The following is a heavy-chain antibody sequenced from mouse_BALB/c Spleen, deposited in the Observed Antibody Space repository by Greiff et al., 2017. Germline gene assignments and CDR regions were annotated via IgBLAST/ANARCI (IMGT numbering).Heavy chain of an antibody. J-gene: IGHJ4*01. CDR2: IDPENGNT. Sequence: EVQLQQSGAELVRPGALVKLSCKASGFNIKDYYMHWVKQRPEQGLEWIGWIDPENGNTIYDPKFQGKASITADTSSNTAYLQLSSLTSEDTAVYYCARRRYDAMDYWGQGTSVTVSS. CDR1: GFNIKDYY. CDR3: ARRRYDAMDY. V-gene: IGHV14-1*02.